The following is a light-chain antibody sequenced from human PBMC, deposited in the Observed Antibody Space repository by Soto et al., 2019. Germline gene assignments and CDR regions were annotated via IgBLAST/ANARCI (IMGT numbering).Light chain of an antibody. CDR2: GNN. Sequence: QSVLTQPPSVSAAPGQKVTISCSGSSSNIGNNYVSWYQQLPGTAPKLLIYGNNKRPSGIFDRFSGSKSGTSATLGITGLQTGDEADYYCGTWDSSLSAVVFGGGTKLTVL. CDR3: GTWDSSLSAVV. CDR1: SSNIGNNY. J-gene: IGLJ2*01. V-gene: IGLV1-51*01.